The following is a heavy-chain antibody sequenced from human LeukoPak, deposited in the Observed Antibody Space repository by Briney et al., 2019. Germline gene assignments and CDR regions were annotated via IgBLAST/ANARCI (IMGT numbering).Heavy chain of an antibody. J-gene: IGHJ6*02. CDR3: ARSGLTGMRQYARKNDYFYGMEV. CDR1: GVSLRGYI. Sequence: SETLPLTRCVDGVSLRGYIWNWIRPSPGKGREGMGEINYSGSNTCSNPSLQSRVTISVDTSKNHFSLKLSSVTVADTAIYYCARSGLTGMRQYARKNDYFYGMEVWGQGATAIVSS. V-gene: IGHV4-34*01. D-gene: IGHD1-1*01. CDR2: INYSGSN.